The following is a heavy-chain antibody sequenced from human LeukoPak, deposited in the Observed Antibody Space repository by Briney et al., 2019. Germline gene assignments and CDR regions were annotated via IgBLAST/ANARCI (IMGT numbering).Heavy chain of an antibody. V-gene: IGHV3-48*04. J-gene: IGHJ6*03. CDR1: GLTFSTYS. CDR3: ARDRADPYSSSGWVYYYYYMDV. Sequence: PGGSLRLSCAASGLTFSTYSMKWVRQAPGKGLEWISYISSSSNTIYYADSVKGRFTISRDNAENLLYLQMNSLRAEDTAVYYCARDRADPYSSSGWVYYYYYMDVWGKGTTVTVSS. CDR2: ISSSSNTI. D-gene: IGHD6-6*01.